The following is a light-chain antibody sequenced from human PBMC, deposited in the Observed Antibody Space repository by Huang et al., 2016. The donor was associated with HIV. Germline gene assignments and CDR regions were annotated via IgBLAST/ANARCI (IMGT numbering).Light chain of an antibody. J-gene: IGKJ1*01. V-gene: IGKV3-15*01. CDR1: QRVGSN. CDR3: QQSNSWPWT. Sequence: EIVMTQSPATLSVSPGERATLSCRASQRVGSNLAWYQQTPGQAPRRLIYGASTRATDSPARFSGSGSGTEFTLTITSLQSEDFAVYYCQQSNSWPWTFGQGTKVEIK. CDR2: GAS.